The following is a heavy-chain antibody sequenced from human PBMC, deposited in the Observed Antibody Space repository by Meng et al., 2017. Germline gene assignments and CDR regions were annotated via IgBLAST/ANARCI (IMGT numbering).Heavy chain of an antibody. V-gene: IGHV3-49*03. CDR2: IRSKAYGGTT. CDR1: GFTFGDYA. Sequence: GESLKISCTASGFTFGDYAMSWFRQAPGKGLEWVGFIRSKAYGGTTEYAASVKGRFTISRDDSKSIAYLQMNSLKTEDTAVYYCTRVLGYCSSTSCSTLDYWGQGMLVTVSS. CDR3: TRVLGYCSSTSCSTLDY. D-gene: IGHD2-2*01. J-gene: IGHJ4*02.